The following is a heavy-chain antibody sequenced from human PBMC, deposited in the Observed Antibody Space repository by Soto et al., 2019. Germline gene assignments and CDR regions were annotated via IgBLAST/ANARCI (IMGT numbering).Heavy chain of an antibody. D-gene: IGHD3-3*01. Sequence: GGSLRLSCVVSGFTFSDHYMGWVRQAPGKGLEWVGRFRNKINSCTTEYAASVKGRFTISRDDSQNSLYLQMSSLKTDDTAVYYCARGPYYDYWSGSSNRGGPFHYCGPGPLVTVSS. V-gene: IGHV3-72*01. CDR2: FRNKINSCTT. CDR3: ARGPYYDYWSGSSNRGGPFHY. J-gene: IGHJ4*02. CDR1: GFTFSDHY.